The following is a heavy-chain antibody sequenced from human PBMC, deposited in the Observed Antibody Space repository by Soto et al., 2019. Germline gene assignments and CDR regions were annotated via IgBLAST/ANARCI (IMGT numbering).Heavy chain of an antibody. CDR3: ARPTRRYDSSRNEFDP. Sequence: PSETLSLTCTVSSASISSIGYYWSWIRQHPGRGLEWIGYIYSSGNTYYNPSLKSRITMSVDKSKNQFSLKLSSVTAADTAVYYCARPTRRYDSSRNEFDPCGQGTLVTVSS. J-gene: IGHJ5*02. D-gene: IGHD3-22*01. CDR1: SASISSIGYY. V-gene: IGHV4-31*03. CDR2: IYSSGNT.